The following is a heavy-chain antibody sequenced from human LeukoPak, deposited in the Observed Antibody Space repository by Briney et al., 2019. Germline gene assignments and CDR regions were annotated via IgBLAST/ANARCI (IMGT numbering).Heavy chain of an antibody. CDR3: ARVSGKQSSSWYAFDI. V-gene: IGHV3-48*03. J-gene: IGHJ3*02. CDR2: ISSGGTI. D-gene: IGHD6-13*01. Sequence: PGGSLRLSCAASAFTFSSYEMNWVRQAPGKGLEWVSYISSGGTIYYADSVKGRFTISRDNAKGSLYLQMDSLRAEDTAVYYCARVSGKQSSSWYAFDIWGQGTMVTVSS. CDR1: AFTFSSYE.